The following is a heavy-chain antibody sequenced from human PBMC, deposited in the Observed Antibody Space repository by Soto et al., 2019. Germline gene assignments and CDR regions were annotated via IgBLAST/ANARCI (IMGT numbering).Heavy chain of an antibody. Sequence: GASVEVSCKESGDSFTSYARRWVRQAPGQRLEWMGWINAGNGNTKYSQKFQGRVTITRDTSSSTAYMELSSLRSEDTAVYYCARDRLRFLSYGMAVWGHGTRVPV. V-gene: IGHV1-3*01. CDR1: GDSFTSYA. CDR2: INAGNGNT. J-gene: IGHJ6*02. CDR3: ARDRLRFLSYGMAV. D-gene: IGHD3-3*01.